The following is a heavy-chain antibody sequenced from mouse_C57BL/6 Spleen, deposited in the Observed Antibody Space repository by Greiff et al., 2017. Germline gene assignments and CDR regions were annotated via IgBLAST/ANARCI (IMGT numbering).Heavy chain of an antibody. Sequence: VQLQQSGPELVKPGASVKISCKASGYTFTDYYMNWVKQSHGKSLEWIGDINPNNGGTSYNQKFKGKATLTVDKSSSTAYMELRSLTSEDSAVYYCARRITTVVGYAMDYWGQGTSVTVSS. J-gene: IGHJ4*01. D-gene: IGHD1-1*01. CDR3: ARRITTVVGYAMDY. CDR1: GYTFTDYY. V-gene: IGHV1-26*01. CDR2: INPNNGGT.